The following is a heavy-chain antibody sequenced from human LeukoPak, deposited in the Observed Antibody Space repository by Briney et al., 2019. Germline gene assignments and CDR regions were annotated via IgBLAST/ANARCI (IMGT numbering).Heavy chain of an antibody. CDR2: ISSSGSTI. V-gene: IGHV3-11*01. D-gene: IGHD5-24*01. CDR3: ARDVEMATIGFDY. J-gene: IGHJ4*02. CDR1: GFTFSDYY. Sequence: GGSLRLSCTTSGFTFSDYYMSWIRQAPGKGLEWVSYISSSGSTIYYADSVKGRFTISRDNAKNSLYLQMNSLRAEDTAVYYCARDVEMATIGFDYWGQGTLVTVSS.